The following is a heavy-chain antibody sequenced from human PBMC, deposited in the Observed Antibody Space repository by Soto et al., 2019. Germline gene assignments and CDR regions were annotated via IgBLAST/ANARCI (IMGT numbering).Heavy chain of an antibody. CDR2: IDPSDSYT. J-gene: IGHJ6*02. CDR1: GYSFTSYL. Sequence: GESLKISCKGSGYSFTSYLISWVRQMPGKGLEWMLRIDPSDSYTNYSPSFKGHVTISAEKSISTAYLQWSSLKASDTDMYYCEGTYYYGSGSPPPAYYYYGMDVWGQGTTVTVSS. V-gene: IGHV5-10-1*01. CDR3: EGTYYYGSGSPPPAYYYYGMDV. D-gene: IGHD3-10*01.